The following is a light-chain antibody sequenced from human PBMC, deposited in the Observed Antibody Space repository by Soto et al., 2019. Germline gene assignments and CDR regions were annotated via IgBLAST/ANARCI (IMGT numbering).Light chain of an antibody. CDR3: KQYNDWPPA. J-gene: IGKJ4*01. CDR2: GAS. Sequence: ETVMTQSPATLSLSPGERATLSCRASQSVSSKLVWYQQKPGQAPRFLIYGASTMATGIPARFRGSGSGTEFNLTIDSLQSEDFAGYYCKQYNDWPPAFGGGTKVDIK. V-gene: IGKV3-15*01. CDR1: QSVSSK.